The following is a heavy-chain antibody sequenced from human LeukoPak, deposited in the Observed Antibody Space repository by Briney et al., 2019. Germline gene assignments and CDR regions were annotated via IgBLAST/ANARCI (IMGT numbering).Heavy chain of an antibody. J-gene: IGHJ4*02. Sequence: SETLSLTCTVSGGSISNFYCNWIRQPPGKGLEWIGYIYYSGSTNYNPSLKSQVTISVDTSKNQFSLKLSSVTAADTAVYYCARERSGSYPPYYFDYWGQGALVTVSS. CDR3: ARERSGSYPPYYFDY. CDR1: GGSISNFY. D-gene: IGHD1-26*01. V-gene: IGHV4-59*01. CDR2: IYYSGST.